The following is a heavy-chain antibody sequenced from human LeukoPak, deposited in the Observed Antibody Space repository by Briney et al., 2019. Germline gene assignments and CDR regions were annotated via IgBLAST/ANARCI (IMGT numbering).Heavy chain of an antibody. D-gene: IGHD3-22*01. V-gene: IGHV1-46*01. J-gene: IGHJ4*02. CDR1: GYTFTSYG. CDR3: ARNYYDSSGYYQPFGY. Sequence: ASVKVSCKASGYTFTSYGISWMRQAPGQGLEWMGIINPSGGSTTYAQKFQGRVTMTRDTSTSTVYMELSSLRSEDTAVYYCARNYYDSSGYYQPFGYWGQGTLVTVSS. CDR2: INPSGGST.